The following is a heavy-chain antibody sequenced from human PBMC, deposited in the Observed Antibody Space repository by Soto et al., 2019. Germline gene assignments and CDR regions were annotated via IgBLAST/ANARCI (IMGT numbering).Heavy chain of an antibody. Sequence: QPGGSLRLSCAASGFTFSSYGMHWVRQAPGKGLEWVAVIWYDGSNKYYADSVKGRFTISRDNSKNTLYLQMNSLRAEDTAVYYCARDRVVTRVMYYFDYWGQGTLVTVSS. CDR3: ARDRVVTRVMYYFDY. CDR1: GFTFSSYG. V-gene: IGHV3-33*01. D-gene: IGHD2-21*02. J-gene: IGHJ4*02. CDR2: IWYDGSNK.